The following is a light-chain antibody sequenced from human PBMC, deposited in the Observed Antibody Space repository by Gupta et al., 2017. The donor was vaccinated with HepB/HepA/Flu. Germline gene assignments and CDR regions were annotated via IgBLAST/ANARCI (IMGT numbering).Light chain of an antibody. CDR3: QQYGSSPLT. Sequence: ETVVTQSPGTQSLSTGERATLSCSASQSFSSTFLAWYQQKPGQAPRLLIHRTTSRATGIPDRFSGSRSGTDFTLTISRLEPEDFAVYYCQQYGSSPLTFGEGTKVEIK. CDR2: RTT. V-gene: IGKV3-20*01. J-gene: IGKJ4*01. CDR1: QSFSSTF.